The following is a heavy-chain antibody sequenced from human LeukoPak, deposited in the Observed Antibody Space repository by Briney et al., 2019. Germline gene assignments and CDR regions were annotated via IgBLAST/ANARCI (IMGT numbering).Heavy chain of an antibody. Sequence: ASVKVSCKVSGYTLTELSMHWVRQAPGKGLEWMGGFDPEDGETIYAQKFQGRVTITADESTSTAYMELSSLRSEDTAVYYCARVGGYSYGYRNFDYWGQGTLVTVSS. D-gene: IGHD5-18*01. CDR2: FDPEDGET. CDR1: GYTLTELS. J-gene: IGHJ4*02. CDR3: ARVGGYSYGYRNFDY. V-gene: IGHV1-24*01.